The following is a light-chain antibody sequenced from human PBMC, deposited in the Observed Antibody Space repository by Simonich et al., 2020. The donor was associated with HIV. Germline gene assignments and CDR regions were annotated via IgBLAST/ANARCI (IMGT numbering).Light chain of an antibody. V-gene: IGKV4-1*01. CDR3: QQYYSTPRT. CDR2: WAS. Sequence: DLVMTQSPDSLAVSLGERATINFKSSQSVLYSSNNKNYLAWYQQKPGQPPTRLIYWASTRESGVPDRFIGSGSGTDFTLTISSLQAEDVAVYYCQQYYSTPRTFGQGTKVEIK. CDR1: QSVLYSSNNKNY. J-gene: IGKJ1*01.